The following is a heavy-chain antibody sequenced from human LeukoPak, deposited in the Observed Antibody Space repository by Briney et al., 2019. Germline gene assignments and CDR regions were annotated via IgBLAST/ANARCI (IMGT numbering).Heavy chain of an antibody. CDR3: ARGLYSSSWPDYYYYYYMDV. CDR2: IYHSGST. CDR1: GYSISSGYY. Sequence: SETLSLTCTVSGYSISSGYYWGWIRQPPGKGLEWIGSIYHSGSTYYNPSLKSRVTISVDTSKNQFSLKLSSVTAADTAVYYCARGLYSSSWPDYYYYYYMDVWGKGTTVTVSS. J-gene: IGHJ6*03. V-gene: IGHV4-38-2*02. D-gene: IGHD6-13*01.